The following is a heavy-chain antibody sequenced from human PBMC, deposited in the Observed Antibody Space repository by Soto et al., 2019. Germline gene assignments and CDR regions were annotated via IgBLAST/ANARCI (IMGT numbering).Heavy chain of an antibody. CDR1: GFTFSSYA. CDR3: ARAPVAVAGTPYFDL. D-gene: IGHD6-19*01. Sequence: GGSLRLSCAASGFTFSSYAMHWVRQAPGKGLEYVSAISSNGGSTYYANSVKGRFTISRDNSKNTLYLQMGSLRAEDMAVYYCARAPVAVAGTPYFDLWGRGTLVTVSS. CDR2: ISSNGGST. J-gene: IGHJ2*01. V-gene: IGHV3-64*01.